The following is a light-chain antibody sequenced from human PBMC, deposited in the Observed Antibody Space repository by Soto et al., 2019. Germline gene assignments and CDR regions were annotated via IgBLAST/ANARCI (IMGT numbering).Light chain of an antibody. CDR3: SSYTSSNTLV. CDR2: VVS. CDR1: SSDVGAYNF. J-gene: IGLJ2*01. Sequence: QSALTQPASVSGSPGQSITISCTGTSSDVGAYNFVSWYQQHPGKAPKLMIYVVSYRPSGVSNRFSGSKSGNTASLTISGLQAEDEADYYCSSYTSSNTLVFGGGTKLTVL. V-gene: IGLV2-14*01.